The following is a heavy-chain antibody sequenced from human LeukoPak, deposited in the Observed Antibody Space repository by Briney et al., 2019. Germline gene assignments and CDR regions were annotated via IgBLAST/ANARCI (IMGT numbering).Heavy chain of an antibody. J-gene: IGHJ5*02. Sequence: SETLSLTCTVSGGSIRSYYWSWIRQPPGKGLEWIAYIYYSGSTNYNPSLKSRVTISVDTSKNQFSLKLSSVTAADTAVYYCARHIVVVVAATETFWFDPWGQGTLVTVSS. CDR1: GGSIRSYY. CDR2: IYYSGST. V-gene: IGHV4-59*08. D-gene: IGHD2-15*01. CDR3: ARHIVVVVAATETFWFDP.